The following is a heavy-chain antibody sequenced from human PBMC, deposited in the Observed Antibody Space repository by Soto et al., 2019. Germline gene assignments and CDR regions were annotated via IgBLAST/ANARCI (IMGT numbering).Heavy chain of an antibody. CDR1: GFTFSSYG. D-gene: IGHD4-17*01. CDR3: ARDGYDYGDYVGLDY. V-gene: IGHV3-33*01. J-gene: IGHJ4*02. CDR2: IWYDGSNK. Sequence: QVQLVESGGGVVQPGRSLRLSCAASGFTFSSYGMHWVRQAPGKGLEWVAVIWYDGSNKYYADSVKGRFTISRDNSKNTLYLQMNSLRAEDTAVYYCARDGYDYGDYVGLDYWGQGTLVPVSS.